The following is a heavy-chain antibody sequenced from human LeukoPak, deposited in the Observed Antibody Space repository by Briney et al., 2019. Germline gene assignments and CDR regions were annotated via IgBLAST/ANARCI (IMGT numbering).Heavy chain of an antibody. V-gene: IGHV4-61*02. CDR2: ISSSGST. Sequence: SETLSLTCTVSGDSISSGDYYWSWIRQPAGKGLEWIGRISSSGSTNYNPSLKSRVTISVDTSKNQFSRKLSSVTAADTAVYYCARFIGEREKARNWFDPWGQGTLVTVSS. D-gene: IGHD3-10*01. J-gene: IGHJ5*02. CDR1: GDSISSGDYY. CDR3: ARFIGEREKARNWFDP.